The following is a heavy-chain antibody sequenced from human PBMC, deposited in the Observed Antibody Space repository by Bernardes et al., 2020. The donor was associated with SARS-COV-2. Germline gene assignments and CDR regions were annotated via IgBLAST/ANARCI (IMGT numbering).Heavy chain of an antibody. CDR3: ASPTLNAATIGAYGVDV. CDR1: GYSFSSHW. V-gene: IGHV5-51*01. CDR2: IYPGGSDT. D-gene: IGHD4-17*01. J-gene: IGHJ6*02. Sequence: GESLKISCKGSGYSFSSHWIGWVRQMPGRGLEWMGIIYPGGSDTRYSPSFQGQVTISADKSSSTAYLQWSSLKASDTATYYCASPTLNAATIGAYGVDVWGQGTTVIVSS.